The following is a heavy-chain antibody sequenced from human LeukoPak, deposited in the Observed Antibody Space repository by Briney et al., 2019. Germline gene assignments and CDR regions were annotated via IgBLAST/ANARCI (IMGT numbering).Heavy chain of an antibody. D-gene: IGHD3-10*02. V-gene: IGHV3-48*01. Sequence: PGGSLRLSCAASGFSFSTHSMDWVRQAPGKGLEWVSHISPSSRTIYYADPVRGQFTMSRDNAKNSLYLQMNSLRAEDTAVYYCAELGITMIGGVWGKGTTVTISS. CDR3: AELGITMIGGV. CDR2: ISPSSRTI. CDR1: GFSFSTHS. J-gene: IGHJ6*04.